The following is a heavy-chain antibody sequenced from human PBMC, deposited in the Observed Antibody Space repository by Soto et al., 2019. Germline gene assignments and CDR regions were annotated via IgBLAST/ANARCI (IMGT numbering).Heavy chain of an antibody. D-gene: IGHD1-26*01. J-gene: IGHJ4*02. CDR3: ARDRAWVGATVNFDY. V-gene: IGHV1-18*01. CDR2: ISAYNGNT. CDR1: GYTFTSYG. Sequence: QVQLVQSGAEVKKPGASVKVSCKASGYTFTSYGISWVRPAPGQGLEWMGWISAYNGNTNYAQKLQGRVTMTTDTSTSTAYMERRSLRADDTAGYDGARDRAWVGATVNFDYWGQGTLGTGSS.